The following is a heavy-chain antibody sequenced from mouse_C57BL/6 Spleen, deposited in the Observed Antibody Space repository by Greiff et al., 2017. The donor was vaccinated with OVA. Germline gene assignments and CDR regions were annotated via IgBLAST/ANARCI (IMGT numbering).Heavy chain of an antibody. CDR1: GFNIKDYY. CDR3: ARRGYGSSYEAY. V-gene: IGHV14-2*01. J-gene: IGHJ3*01. CDR2: IDPEDGDT. D-gene: IGHD1-1*01. Sequence: EVQLQQSGAELVKPGASVKLSCTASGFNIKDYYMHWVKQRTEQGLEWIGRIDPEDGDTKYAPKFQGKATITADTSSNTAYLQLSSLTSEDTAVYYCARRGYGSSYEAYWGQGTLVTVSA.